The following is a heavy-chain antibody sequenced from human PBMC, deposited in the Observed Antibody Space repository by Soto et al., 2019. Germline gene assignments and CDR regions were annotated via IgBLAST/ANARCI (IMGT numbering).Heavy chain of an antibody. Sequence: QVQLVESGGGVVQPGTSLRLSCEGSGFTFRSYVIHWVRQAPGKGLEWVALTSYDGSNNFYGDYVKGRFTISRHNSRNTVEVQMDSLTFEDTALYYCSRWGPTGGLDVGGQGTLVSVYS. CDR2: TSYDGSNN. CDR1: GFTFRSYV. D-gene: IGHD3-16*01. J-gene: IGHJ4*02. V-gene: IGHV3-33*05. CDR3: SRWGPTGGLDV.